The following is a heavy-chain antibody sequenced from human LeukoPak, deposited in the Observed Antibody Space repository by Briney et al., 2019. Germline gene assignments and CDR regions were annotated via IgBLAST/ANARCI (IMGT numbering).Heavy chain of an antibody. D-gene: IGHD6-19*01. V-gene: IGHV3-48*03. CDR2: ISSSGSTI. CDR3: AKEGAVAGTFYYFDY. CDR1: GFTFSSYE. J-gene: IGHJ4*02. Sequence: GGSLRLSCAASGFTFSSYEMNWVRQAPGKGLEWVSYISSSGSTIYYADSVKGRFTISRDNAKNSLFLQMNSLRVEDTAVYYCAKEGAVAGTFYYFDYWGQGTLVTVSS.